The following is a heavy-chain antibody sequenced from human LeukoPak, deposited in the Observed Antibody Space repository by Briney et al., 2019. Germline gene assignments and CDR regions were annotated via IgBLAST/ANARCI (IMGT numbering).Heavy chain of an antibody. J-gene: IGHJ4*02. CDR3: ARGTSTGVFLDY. CDR1: GFTFSSYE. CDR2: ISSSGSTI. D-gene: IGHD1-14*01. Sequence: PGGSLRLSCAASGFTFSSYEMNWVRQAPGKGLEWVSYISSSGSTIYYADSLKGRFTISRDNAKNSLYLQMNSLRAEDTAVYYCARGTSTGVFLDYWGQGTLVTVSS. V-gene: IGHV3-48*03.